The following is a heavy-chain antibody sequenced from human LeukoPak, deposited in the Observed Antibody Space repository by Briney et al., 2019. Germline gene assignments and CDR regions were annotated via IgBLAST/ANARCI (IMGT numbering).Heavy chain of an antibody. V-gene: IGHV1-69*01. CDR1: GGTFSSYA. D-gene: IGHD3-10*01. J-gene: IGHJ6*03. Sequence: ASVKVSCKASGGTFSSYAISWVRQAPGQGLEWMGGIIPIFGTANYAQKFQGRVTITADESTSTAYMELSSLRSEDTAVYYCARGGGPVWSQARYHYYYYYMDVWGKGTTVTISS. CDR3: ARGGGPVWSQARYHYYYYYMDV. CDR2: IIPIFGTA.